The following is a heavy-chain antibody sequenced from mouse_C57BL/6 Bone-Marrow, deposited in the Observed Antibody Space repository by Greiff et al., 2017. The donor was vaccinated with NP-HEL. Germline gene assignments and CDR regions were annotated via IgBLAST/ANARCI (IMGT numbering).Heavy chain of an antibody. D-gene: IGHD4-1*01. V-gene: IGHV1-43*01. Sequence: EVQLQQSGPELVKPGASVKISCKASGYSFTGYYMHWVKQSSEKSLEWIGEINPSTGGTSYNQKFKGKATLTVDKSSSTAYMQLKSLTSEDSAVYYCARALYLGLAYWGQGTLVTVSA. CDR3: ARALYLGLAY. CDR2: INPSTGGT. J-gene: IGHJ3*01. CDR1: GYSFTGYY.